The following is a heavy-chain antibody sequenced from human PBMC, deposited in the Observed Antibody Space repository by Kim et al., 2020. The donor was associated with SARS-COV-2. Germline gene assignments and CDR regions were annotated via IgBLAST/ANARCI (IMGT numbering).Heavy chain of an antibody. CDR1: GFTFNSRA. CDR3: ATGMVGPTTFDF. CDR2: INYGGERT. V-gene: IGHV3-23*01. J-gene: IGHJ4*02. Sequence: GGSLRLSCAASGFTFNSRAMAWVRQAPGKGLEWASSINYGGERTYYEDSVTGRFTVSRDNSKNTLYLQMNSLRADDTAVYYCATGMVGPTTFDFWGQGTLVTVSS. D-gene: IGHD1-26*01.